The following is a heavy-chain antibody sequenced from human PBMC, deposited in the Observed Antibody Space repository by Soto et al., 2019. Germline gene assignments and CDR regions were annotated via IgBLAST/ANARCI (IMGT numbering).Heavy chain of an antibody. CDR3: AKSATHWYYYYYMDV. V-gene: IGHV3-30*18. CDR1: GFTFSSYG. J-gene: IGHJ6*03. Sequence: QVQLVESGGGVVQPGRSLRLSCAASGFTFSSYGMHWVRQAPGKGLERVAVISYDGSNKYYADSVKGRFTISRDNSKNTLYLQMNSLRAEDTAVYYCAKSATHWYYYYYMDVWGKGTTVTVSS. CDR2: ISYDGSNK.